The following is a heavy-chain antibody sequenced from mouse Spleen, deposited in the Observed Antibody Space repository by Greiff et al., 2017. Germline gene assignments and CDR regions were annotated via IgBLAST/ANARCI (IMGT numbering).Heavy chain of an antibody. CDR2: INPSNGGT. Sequence: QVQLQQSGTELVKPGASVKLSCKASGYTFTSYWMHWVKQRPGQGLEWIGNINPSNGGTNYNEKFKSKATLTVDKSSSTAYMQLSSLTSEDSAVYYCASDSSGYDAMDYWGQGTSVTVSS. V-gene: IGHV1-53*01. CDR3: ASDSSGYDAMDY. D-gene: IGHD3-2*01. CDR1: GYTFTSYW. J-gene: IGHJ4*01.